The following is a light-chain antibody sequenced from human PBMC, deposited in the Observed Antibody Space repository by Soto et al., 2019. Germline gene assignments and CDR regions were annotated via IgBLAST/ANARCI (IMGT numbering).Light chain of an antibody. V-gene: IGKV3-20*01. Sequence: NVLTQSPGTLSLSPGEGATLSCRASQSISSNYLAWYHQKPGQAPRLLIYGASSRATDIPDRFRGSGSGRDFVLNISRLEPEDFGLYYCQQYSSSPRTFGQGTKVDTK. CDR2: GAS. CDR3: QQYSSSPRT. J-gene: IGKJ1*01. CDR1: QSISSNY.